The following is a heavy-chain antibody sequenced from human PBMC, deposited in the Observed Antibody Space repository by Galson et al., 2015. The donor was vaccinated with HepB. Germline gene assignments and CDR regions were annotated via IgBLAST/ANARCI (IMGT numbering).Heavy chain of an antibody. Sequence: SCAASGFTVSNNYMSWVRQAPGKGLEWVSVIYSGGSTIYADSVKGRFTISRDNSKNTLYLQMNSLRAEDTALYYCASQMKTKYYFDYWGQGTLVTVSS. J-gene: IGHJ4*02. CDR3: ASQMKTKYYFDY. CDR2: IYSGGST. V-gene: IGHV3-53*01. CDR1: GFTVSNNY. D-gene: IGHD1-14*01.